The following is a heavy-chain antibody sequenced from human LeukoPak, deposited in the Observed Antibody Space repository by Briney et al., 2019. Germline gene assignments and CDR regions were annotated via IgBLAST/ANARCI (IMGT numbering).Heavy chain of an antibody. CDR1: GGSISSGDYY. CDR2: IYYSGST. CDR3: ASQGAVVAAIKDY. V-gene: IGHV4-30-4*01. D-gene: IGHD2-15*01. Sequence: SETLSLTCTVSGGSISSGDYYWSWIRQPPGKGLEWIGYIYYSGSTYYKPSLKSRVTISVDTSKNQFSLKLSSVTAADTAVYYCASQGAVVAAIKDYWGQGTLVTVSS. J-gene: IGHJ4*02.